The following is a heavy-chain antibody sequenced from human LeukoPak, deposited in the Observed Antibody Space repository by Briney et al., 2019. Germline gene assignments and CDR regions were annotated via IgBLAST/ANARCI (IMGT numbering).Heavy chain of an antibody. CDR3: AREWQYQFDY. CDR2: IYYSGST. D-gene: IGHD4-11*01. Sequence: SETLSLTCTVSGGSISSSSYYWGWIRQPPGKGLEWIGSIYYSGSTYYNPSLKSRVTISVDTSKNQFSLKVTSVTAADTAVYYCAREWQYQFDYWGQGSLVTVSS. V-gene: IGHV4-39*07. CDR1: GGSISSSSYY. J-gene: IGHJ4*02.